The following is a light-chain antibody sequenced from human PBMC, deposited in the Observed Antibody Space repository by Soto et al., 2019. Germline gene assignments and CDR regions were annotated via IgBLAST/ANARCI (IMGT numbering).Light chain of an antibody. Sequence: QSVLTQPASVSGSPGQSITISCTGTSTDVGGYTYVSWYQHHPGEVPKLIIYEVRKRPSGVSDRFSGTKSGNTASLTISGLQAEDEADYYCSSYTATNTMIFGGGTKLTGL. CDR3: SSYTATNTMI. V-gene: IGLV2-14*01. CDR2: EVR. J-gene: IGLJ2*01. CDR1: STDVGGYTY.